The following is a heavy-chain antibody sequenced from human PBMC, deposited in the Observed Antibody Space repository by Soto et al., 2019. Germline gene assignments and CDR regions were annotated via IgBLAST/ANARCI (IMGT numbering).Heavy chain of an antibody. J-gene: IGHJ5*02. D-gene: IGHD3-22*01. Sequence: QVQLQESGPGLVKPSQTLSLTCAVSGGSITSGAYYWTWLRQHPGKGLEWIAYSHYSGRTYYNPSLKSRVTMSVDTSNHQFSLKLSSVTAADTAVYYCARYYFDSSGYSNWCDPWGQGTLVTVSS. V-gene: IGHV4-31*11. CDR1: GGSITSGAYY. CDR3: ARYYFDSSGYSNWCDP. CDR2: SHYSGRT.